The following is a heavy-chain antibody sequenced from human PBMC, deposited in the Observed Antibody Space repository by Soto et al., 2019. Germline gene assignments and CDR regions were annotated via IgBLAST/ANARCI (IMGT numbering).Heavy chain of an antibody. Sequence: ASVKVSCKASGYTFTSYGISWVRQAPGQGLEWMGWISAYNGNTNYAQKLQGRVTMTTDTSTSTAYMELRSLRSDDTAVYYCARDLEYSSSWFCDYWGQGTMVSVSS. J-gene: IGHJ4*02. CDR3: ARDLEYSSSWFCDY. CDR2: ISAYNGNT. CDR1: GYTFTSYG. D-gene: IGHD6-13*01. V-gene: IGHV1-18*01.